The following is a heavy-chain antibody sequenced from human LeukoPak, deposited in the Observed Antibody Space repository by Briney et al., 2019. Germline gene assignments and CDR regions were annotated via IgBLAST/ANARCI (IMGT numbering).Heavy chain of an antibody. V-gene: IGHV3-48*01. CDR3: EVMVYAHFDS. CDR2: ISSDSTTT. CDR1: GFTVSSNY. Sequence: GGSLRLSCAASGFTVSSNYMNWVRQAPGKGLEWISYISSDSTTTYYADSVKGRFIISRDNAKNSLFLHMNSLRAEDTAVYYCEVMVYAHFDSWGQGALVTVSS. D-gene: IGHD2-8*01. J-gene: IGHJ4*02.